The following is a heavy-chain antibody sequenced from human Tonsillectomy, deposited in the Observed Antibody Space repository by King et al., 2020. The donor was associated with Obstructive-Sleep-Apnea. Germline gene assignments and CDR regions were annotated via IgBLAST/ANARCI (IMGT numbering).Heavy chain of an antibody. CDR1: GFTFSSYA. J-gene: IGHJ4*02. D-gene: IGHD6-19*01. V-gene: IGHV3-64D*09. CDR3: VSLVGNY. CDR2: ISSNGGNT. Sequence: VQLVESGGGLVQPGGSLRLSCSASGFTFSSYAMHWVRQAPGKGLEYDSAISSNGGNTYYADSVKGRFTISRDNSKNTLYLQMSSLRAEDTAVYYCVSLVGNYWGQGTLVTVSS.